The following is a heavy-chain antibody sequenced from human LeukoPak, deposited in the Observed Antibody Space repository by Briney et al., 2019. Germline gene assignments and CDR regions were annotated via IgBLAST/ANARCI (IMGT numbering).Heavy chain of an antibody. CDR1: GFTFSSYG. Sequence: GGSLRLSCAASGFTFSSYGMHWVRQAPGKGLEWVAVISYDGSNKYYADSVKGRFTISRDNSKNTLYLQMNSLGAEDTAVYYCRSLIAARQDAFDIRGQGTMVTVSS. V-gene: IGHV3-30*03. D-gene: IGHD6-6*01. J-gene: IGHJ3*02. CDR3: RSLIAARQDAFDI. CDR2: ISYDGSNK.